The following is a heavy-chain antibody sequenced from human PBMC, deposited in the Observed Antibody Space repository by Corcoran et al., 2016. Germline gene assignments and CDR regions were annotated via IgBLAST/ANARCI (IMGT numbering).Heavy chain of an antibody. Sequence: QLQLQESGPGLVKPSETLSLTCTVSGGSISSSSYYWGWIRQPPGKGLEWIGSIYYSRSTYYNPALKSRGTIAVDTSKNQFSRKLSSVNAADTAVEYCARDFHCDYSSWFDPWGRGTLVTVSS. V-gene: IGHV4-39*07. D-gene: IGHD4-4*01. CDR2: IYYSRST. CDR3: ARDFHCDYSSWFDP. J-gene: IGHJ5*02. CDR1: GGSISSSSYY.